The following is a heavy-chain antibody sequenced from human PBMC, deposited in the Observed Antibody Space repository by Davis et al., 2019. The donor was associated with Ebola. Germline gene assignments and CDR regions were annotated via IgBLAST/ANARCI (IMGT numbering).Heavy chain of an antibody. Sequence: SETLSLTCTVSGGSMSGYYWTWIRQPPGKGLEWIAYIYHSGNTNYNPSLKSRVTISIDTSKSQFSLNLNSVTAADTAVYYCARGLIGTKGDLREGYWGQGTLVTVSS. CDR1: GGSMSGYY. V-gene: IGHV4-59*01. J-gene: IGHJ4*02. CDR3: ARGLIGTKGDLREGY. D-gene: IGHD2-2*01. CDR2: IYHSGNT.